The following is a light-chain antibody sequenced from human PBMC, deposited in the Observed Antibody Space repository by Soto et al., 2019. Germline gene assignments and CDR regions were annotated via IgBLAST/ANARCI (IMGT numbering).Light chain of an antibody. J-gene: IGKJ4*01. V-gene: IGKV3-15*01. CDR1: QSVTSK. Sequence: EIVMTQSPATLSVSPGERATLSCRASQSVTSKLAWYQQKPGQAPRLLIYGASTRATGIPARFSGSGYGTEFTLTISNLQSEDFAVYYCQQYNNWPPLTFGGGTKVEIK. CDR2: GAS. CDR3: QQYNNWPPLT.